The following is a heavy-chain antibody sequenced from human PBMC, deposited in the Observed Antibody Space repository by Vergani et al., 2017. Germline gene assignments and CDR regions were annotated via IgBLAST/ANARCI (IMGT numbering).Heavy chain of an antibody. J-gene: IGHJ4*02. D-gene: IGHD4-17*01. CDR2: IYYSGST. Sequence: QVQLQESGPGLVKPSETLSLTCTVSNDSVSNTFYYWGWIRQTPGKGLEWMGSIYYSGSTYYHPSLESRVTMSVDTSKNQFSLKLSSAAAADTAVYYCARGRYMTTVTRFDYWGQGTLVTVSS. V-gene: IGHV4-39*07. CDR3: ARGRYMTTVTRFDY. CDR1: NDSVSNTFYY.